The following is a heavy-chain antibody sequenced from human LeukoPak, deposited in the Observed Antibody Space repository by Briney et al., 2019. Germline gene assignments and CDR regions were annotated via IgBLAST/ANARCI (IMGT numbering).Heavy chain of an antibody. CDR3: ARGPGTWYYY. V-gene: IGHV4-4*02. CDR1: GGSISSTNW. CDR2: VHLSGRT. J-gene: IGHJ4*02. D-gene: IGHD6-13*01. Sequence: PSETLSLTCGVSGGSISSTNWWTWVRQPPGEGLEWIGEVHLSGRTNYNPSLKSRVTISIDTSKNQFSLELSSVTAADTALYYCARGPGTWYYYWGQGTLVTVSS.